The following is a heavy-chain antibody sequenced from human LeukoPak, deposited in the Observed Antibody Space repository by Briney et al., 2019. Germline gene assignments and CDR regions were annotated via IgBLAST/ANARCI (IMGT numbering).Heavy chain of an antibody. CDR3: TTTPTKYYDFWSAYNDY. CDR2: IKSKTDGGTT. CDR1: GFTFSGYS. V-gene: IGHV3-15*07. Sequence: PGGSLRLSCAASGFTFSGYSMNWVRQAPGKGLEWVGRIKSKTDGGTTDYAAPVKGRFTTSRDDSKNTLYLQMNSLKTEDTAVYYCTTTPTKYYDFWSAYNDYWGQGTLVTVSS. J-gene: IGHJ4*02. D-gene: IGHD3-3*01.